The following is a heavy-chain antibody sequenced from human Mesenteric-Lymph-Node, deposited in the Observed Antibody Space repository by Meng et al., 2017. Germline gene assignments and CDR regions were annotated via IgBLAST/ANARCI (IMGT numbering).Heavy chain of an antibody. J-gene: IGHJ3*01. CDR3: ARDKSYFGTENYRAFDV. CDR1: GGSISSSNW. CDR2: IYHSGST. D-gene: IGHD3-10*01. Sequence: VQLQAAGHGLVKSSGTLSLTCAAAGGSISSSNWWSWVRQPPGKGLEWIGEIYHSGSTNYNPSLKSRVTISVDKSKNQFSLKLSSVTAADTAVYYCARDKSYFGTENYRAFDVWGQGTVVTVSS. V-gene: IGHV4-4*02.